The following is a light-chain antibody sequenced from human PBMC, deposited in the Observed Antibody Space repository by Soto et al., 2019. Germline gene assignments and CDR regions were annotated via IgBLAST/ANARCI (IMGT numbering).Light chain of an antibody. J-gene: IGKJ4*01. CDR2: DAS. CDR1: QAISTY. V-gene: IGKV1-8*01. Sequence: AIHMTQSPSSFSAATGDRITITSRASQAISTYLAWYQQKPGKAPKVLIFDASTLQSGVPSRFSGSGSGKDFTLTISCLQSEDFASYYCQQFYNYPLTFGGGTKVEIK. CDR3: QQFYNYPLT.